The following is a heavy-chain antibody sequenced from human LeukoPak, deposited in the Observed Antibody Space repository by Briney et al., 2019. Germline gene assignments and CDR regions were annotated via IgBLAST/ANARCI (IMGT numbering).Heavy chain of an antibody. CDR1: GGSISTYY. Sequence: SETLSLTCTVSGGSISTYYWNWIRQPPGKGLEWIGYVYHSGSTDYNPSLKSRVTISVDTSKNQFSLKLSSVTAADTAVYYCARGRHLDPLDSWGQGTLVTVSS. CDR3: ARGRHLDPLDS. D-gene: IGHD3/OR15-3a*01. CDR2: VYHSGST. V-gene: IGHV4-59*01. J-gene: IGHJ4*02.